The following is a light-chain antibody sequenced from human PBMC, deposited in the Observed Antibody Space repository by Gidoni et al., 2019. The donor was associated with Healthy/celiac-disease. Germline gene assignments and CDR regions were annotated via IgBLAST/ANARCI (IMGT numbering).Light chain of an antibody. CDR3: QQYYSTLYT. Sequence: DIVMTQSPDSLAVSLGERATINCKSSQSVLYSSHNKNYLAWYQPKPGQPPKLLIYWASTRESGVPDRFSGSGSGTDFTLTISSLQAEDVAVYYCQQYYSTLYTFGQGTKLEIK. CDR2: WAS. CDR1: QSVLYSSHNKNY. J-gene: IGKJ2*01. V-gene: IGKV4-1*01.